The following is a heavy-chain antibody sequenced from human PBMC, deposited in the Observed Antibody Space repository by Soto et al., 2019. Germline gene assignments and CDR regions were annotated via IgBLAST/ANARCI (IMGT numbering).Heavy chain of an antibody. J-gene: IGHJ4*02. D-gene: IGHD5-18*01. V-gene: IGHV3-21*02. CDR1: GFTFTSHN. CDR3: SRELSTRMRSYT. CDR2: ISPYDHSF. Sequence: EVQLVESGGGLDKPGGSLRLSCAGSGFTFTSHNIYWFRQAPGKGLEWVSSISPYDHSFYYADSVRGRSTGSKDNAKSAWFVQMNSMGAEDTAIYSCSRELSTRMRSYTWGQGTLVTVSS.